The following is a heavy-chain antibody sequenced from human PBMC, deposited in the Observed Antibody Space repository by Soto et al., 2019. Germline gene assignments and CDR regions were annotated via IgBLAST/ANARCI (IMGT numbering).Heavy chain of an antibody. CDR3: AREGPLRVGYYSGMDV. V-gene: IGHV3-30-3*01. CDR2: ISYDGSNK. J-gene: IGHJ6*02. D-gene: IGHD3-16*01. Sequence: QVQLVESGGGVVQPGRSLRLSCAASGFTFSSYAMHWVRQAPGKGLEWVAVISYDGSNKYYADSVKGRFTISRDISKNTLYLQMNSLRAEDTAVYYCAREGPLRVGYYSGMDVWGQGTTVTVSS. CDR1: GFTFSSYA.